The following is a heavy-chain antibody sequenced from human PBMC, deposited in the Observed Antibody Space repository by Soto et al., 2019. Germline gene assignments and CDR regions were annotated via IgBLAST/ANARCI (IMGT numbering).Heavy chain of an antibody. CDR2: IYYSGTT. CDR1: GGSIGNYD. J-gene: IGHJ5*02. Sequence: SETLSLTCTVSGGSIGNYDWRWIRQPPGKGLEWIGYIYYSGTTRYNPSLESRVTVSLDTSKSQFSLTLSSVTASDTAVYYCARLGFYYQSLDPWGHGTLVTVSS. D-gene: IGHD2-2*01. CDR3: ARLGFYYQSLDP. V-gene: IGHV4-59*08.